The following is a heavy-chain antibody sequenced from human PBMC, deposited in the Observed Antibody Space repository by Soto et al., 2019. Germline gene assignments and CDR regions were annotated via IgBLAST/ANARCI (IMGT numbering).Heavy chain of an antibody. Sequence: SSETLSLTCTVSGGSISSGGYYWSWIRQHPGKGLEWIGYIYYSGSTYYNPSLKSRVTISVDTSKNQFSLKLSSVTAADTAVYYCARDGFRITGTTRFDPWGQGTLVTVSS. D-gene: IGHD1-7*01. V-gene: IGHV4-31*03. CDR1: GGSISSGGYY. CDR2: IYYSGST. J-gene: IGHJ5*02. CDR3: ARDGFRITGTTRFDP.